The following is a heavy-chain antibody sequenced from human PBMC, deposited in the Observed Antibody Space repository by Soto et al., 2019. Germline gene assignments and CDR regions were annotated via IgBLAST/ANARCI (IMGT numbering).Heavy chain of an antibody. D-gene: IGHD3-3*01. Sequence: SETLSLTCTVTGGAISGYYWTWIRQSAGEGLEWIGRIYSSGSTNYNPSLKSRVTISLDTSMNYFSLRLSSVTAADTAVYYCARGQRFSDWFDPWGQGTSVTVS. CDR2: IYSSGST. CDR1: GGAISGYY. CDR3: ARGQRFSDWFDP. V-gene: IGHV4-4*07. J-gene: IGHJ5*02.